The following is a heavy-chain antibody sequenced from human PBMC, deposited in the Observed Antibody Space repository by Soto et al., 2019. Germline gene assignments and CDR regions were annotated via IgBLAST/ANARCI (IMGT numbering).Heavy chain of an antibody. CDR1: GGTFSSYA. CDR3: ARDMGYSSSDL. CDR2: IIPIGGTA. V-gene: IGHV1-69*06. Sequence: ASVKVSCKASGGTFSSYAINWVRQAPGQGLEWMGGIIPIGGTANYAQKFQGRVTITADKATSTAYMELSSLRSDDTAVYYCARDMGYSSSDLWGQGTLVTVSS. J-gene: IGHJ5*02. D-gene: IGHD6-6*01.